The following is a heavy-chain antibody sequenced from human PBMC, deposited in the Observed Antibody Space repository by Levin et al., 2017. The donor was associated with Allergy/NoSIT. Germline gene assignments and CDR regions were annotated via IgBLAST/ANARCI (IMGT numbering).Heavy chain of an antibody. D-gene: IGHD2-15*01. Sequence: SVKVSCKASGGTFSSYAISWVRQAPGQGLEWMGGIIPIFGTANYAQKFQGRVTITADKSTSTAYMELSSLRSEDTAVYYCARAGDTYCSGGSCYSDSAFDIWGQGTMVTVSS. J-gene: IGHJ3*02. CDR2: IIPIFGTA. V-gene: IGHV1-69*06. CDR1: GGTFSSYA. CDR3: ARAGDTYCSGGSCYSDSAFDI.